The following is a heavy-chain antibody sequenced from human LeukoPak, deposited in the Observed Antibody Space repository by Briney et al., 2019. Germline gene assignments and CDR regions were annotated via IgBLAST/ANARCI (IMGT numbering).Heavy chain of an antibody. D-gene: IGHD6-13*01. V-gene: IGHV3-30*02. CDR2: IRYDGSNK. J-gene: IGHJ4*02. CDR3: ARVRGVAAAVDY. Sequence: PGGSLRLSCAASGFTFSSYGMHWVRQAPGKGLEWVAFIRYDGSNKYYADSVKGRFTISRDNAKNSLYLQMNSLRAEDTAVYYCARVRGVAAAVDYWGQGTLVTVSS. CDR1: GFTFSSYG.